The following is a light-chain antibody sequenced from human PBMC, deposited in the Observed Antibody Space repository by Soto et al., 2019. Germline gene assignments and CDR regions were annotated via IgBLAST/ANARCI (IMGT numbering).Light chain of an antibody. CDR3: AGWDDSLNGWV. CDR1: SSNIGSNA. V-gene: IGLV1-44*01. J-gene: IGLJ3*02. Sequence: QSVLTQPPSASGTPGQRVTISCSGSSSNIGSNAVNWYQQLPGTAPKLLIYSNDQRPSGVPDRFSGSESGTSVSLAISGLQSEDEADYYCAGWDDSLNGWVFGGGTKLTVL. CDR2: SND.